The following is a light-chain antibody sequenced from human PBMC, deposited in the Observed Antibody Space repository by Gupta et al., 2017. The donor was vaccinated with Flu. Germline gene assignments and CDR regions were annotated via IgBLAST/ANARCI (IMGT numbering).Light chain of an antibody. CDR3: CSFGAASF. CDR2: DVY. CDR1: SSDVGAYNY. Sequence: QSALTQPRSVSGSPGESVAISCTGTSSDVGAYNYVTWYQQHPGKAPKLIIYDVYKRPSGVPDRLTGSESGNMASLTISGLQPEDEADYYCCSFGAASFFGGGTKLTVL. V-gene: IGLV2-11*01. J-gene: IGLJ2*01.